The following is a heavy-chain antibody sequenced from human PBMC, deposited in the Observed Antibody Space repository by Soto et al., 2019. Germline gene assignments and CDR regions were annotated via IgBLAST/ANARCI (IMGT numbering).Heavy chain of an antibody. Sequence: QVQLQQWGAGLLKPSETLSLTCAVYGGSFSGYYWSWIRQPPGKGLEWIGEINHSGSTNYNPSLKSRVTISVATSKNQFSLKLSSVTAADTAVYYCARGGIVVVPAAKRRVDPWGQGTLVTVSS. V-gene: IGHV4-34*01. CDR1: GGSFSGYY. CDR2: INHSGST. D-gene: IGHD2-2*01. CDR3: ARGGIVVVPAAKRRVDP. J-gene: IGHJ5*02.